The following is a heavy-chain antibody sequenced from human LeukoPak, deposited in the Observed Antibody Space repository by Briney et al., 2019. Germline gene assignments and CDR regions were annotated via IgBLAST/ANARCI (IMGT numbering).Heavy chain of an antibody. J-gene: IGHJ4*02. CDR1: GFTFSSYS. CDR2: ISSSSSTI. CDR3: ARQSVIADSWSGHYYFDY. V-gene: IGHV3-48*01. D-gene: IGHD3-3*01. Sequence: GGSLRLSCAASGFTFSSYSMNWVRQAPGKGLEWDSYISSSSSTIYYADSVKGRFTISRDNAKNSLYLQMNSLRAEDTAVYYCARQSVIADSWSGHYYFDYWGQGTLVTVSS.